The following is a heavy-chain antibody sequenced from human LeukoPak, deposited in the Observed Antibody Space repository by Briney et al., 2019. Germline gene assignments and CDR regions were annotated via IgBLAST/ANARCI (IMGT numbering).Heavy chain of an antibody. Sequence: PGGSLRLSCAASGFTFSSYAMHWVRQAPGKGLEYVSAISSNGGSTYYANSVKGGFTISRDNSKNTLYLQMGSLRAEDMAVYYCASTHYYYYYMDVWGKGTTVTVSS. CDR2: ISSNGGST. CDR1: GFTFSSYA. CDR3: ASTHYYYYYMDV. J-gene: IGHJ6*03. V-gene: IGHV3-64*01.